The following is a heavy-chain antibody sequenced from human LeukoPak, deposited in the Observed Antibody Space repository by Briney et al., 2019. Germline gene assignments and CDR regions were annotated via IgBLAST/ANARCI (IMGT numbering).Heavy chain of an antibody. J-gene: IGHJ5*02. V-gene: IGHV1-69*05. CDR1: GGTFSSYA. CDR2: IIPIFGTA. Sequence: ASVKVSCKASGGTFSSYAISWVRQAPGQGLEWMGRIIPIFGTANYAQKFQGRVTITTDESTSTAYMELSSLRSEDTAVYYCARAPLVVVPAAHNWFDTWGQGTLVTVSS. CDR3: ARAPLVVVPAAHNWFDT. D-gene: IGHD2-2*01.